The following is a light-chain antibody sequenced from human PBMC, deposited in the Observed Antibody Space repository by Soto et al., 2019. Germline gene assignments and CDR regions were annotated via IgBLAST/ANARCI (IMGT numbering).Light chain of an antibody. Sequence: QSALTQPPSASGSPGQSVTISCTGTTSDVGKYDYVSWFQHHPGKAHKLIIYEVSKRPSGLPDRFSGSKSGNTASLTVSGPQTADQADYYCNAYVAGSNCFGTGTKLTVL. CDR3: NAYVAGSNC. CDR1: TSDVGKYDY. V-gene: IGLV2-8*01. J-gene: IGLJ1*01. CDR2: EVS.